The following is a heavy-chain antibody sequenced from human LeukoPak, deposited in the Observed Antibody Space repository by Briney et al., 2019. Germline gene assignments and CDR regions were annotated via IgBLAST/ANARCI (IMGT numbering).Heavy chain of an antibody. D-gene: IGHD2-15*01. CDR2: INENGNEK. Sequence: HPGGPLRLSCAASGLTFSGFWMSWVRQAPGKGLEGVANINENGNEKYYMDSVKGRFTVSRDNAKNSLYLQMNSLRAEDTAVYYCARAGDGTAARDYWGQGTLVTVSS. V-gene: IGHV3-7*01. CDR1: GLTFSGFW. J-gene: IGHJ4*02. CDR3: ARAGDGTAARDY.